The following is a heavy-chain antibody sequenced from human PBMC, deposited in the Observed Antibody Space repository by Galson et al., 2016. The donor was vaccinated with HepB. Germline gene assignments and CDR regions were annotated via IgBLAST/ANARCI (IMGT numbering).Heavy chain of an antibody. V-gene: IGHV6-1*01. Sequence: SRSAISWVRQSPSRGLEWLGRTYFRAKWFNDYAVSLKNRISVYPDTSKNQFSLHLASMTPEDTAVYFCARDPYGDHGLDYWGQGTLVTVSS. CDR1: SRSA. D-gene: IGHD4-17*01. J-gene: IGHJ4*02. CDR3: ARDPYGDHGLDY. CDR2: TYFRAKWFN.